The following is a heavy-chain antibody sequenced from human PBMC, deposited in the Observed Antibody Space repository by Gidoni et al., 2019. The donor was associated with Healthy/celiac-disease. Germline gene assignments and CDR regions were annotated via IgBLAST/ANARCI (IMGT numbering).Heavy chain of an antibody. CDR1: GGSFIGYD. CDR2: INHSGST. Sequence: QMPLQQWGARRLRPSGTLSLTCAVYGGSFIGYDWRWIRQHPGKGLEWIGEINHSGSTNYNPSLKSRVTISVDTSKNQFSLKLSSVTAADTAVYYCARGKQVPDERAFDIWGQGTMVTVSS. V-gene: IGHV4-34*01. J-gene: IGHJ3*02. CDR3: ARGKQVPDERAFDI.